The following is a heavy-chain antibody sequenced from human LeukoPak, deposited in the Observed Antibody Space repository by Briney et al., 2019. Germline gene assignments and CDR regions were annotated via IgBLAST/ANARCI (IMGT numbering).Heavy chain of an antibody. V-gene: IGHV3-13*01. D-gene: IGHD2-15*01. CDR2: IGTAGDT. CDR3: ARGYCSGGSCLYYFDY. J-gene: IGHJ4*02. CDR1: GFTFSSYD. Sequence: PGGSLRLSCAASGFTFSSYDMHWVRQATGKGLEWVSAIGTAGDTYYPGSVKGRFTISRENAKNSLYLQINSLRAGDTAVYYCARGYCSGGSCLYYFDYWGQGTLVTVSS.